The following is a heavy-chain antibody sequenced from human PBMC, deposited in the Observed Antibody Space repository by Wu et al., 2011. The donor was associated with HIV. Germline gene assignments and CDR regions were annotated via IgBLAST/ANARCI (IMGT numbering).Heavy chain of an antibody. D-gene: IGHD3-22*01. CDR2: IIPIFGTP. CDR1: GYTLNSYG. CDR3: AKKGADYYDTLGFDP. V-gene: IGHV1-69*01. Sequence: QVQLVQSGAEVKKPGASAKVSCKASGYTLNSYGFSWVRQAPGLGLEWMGWIIPIFGTPIYERISQGTATITADESTTVVYLELSSLRSEDTAIYYCAKKGADYYDTLGFDPWGQGTLVTVSS. J-gene: IGHJ5*02.